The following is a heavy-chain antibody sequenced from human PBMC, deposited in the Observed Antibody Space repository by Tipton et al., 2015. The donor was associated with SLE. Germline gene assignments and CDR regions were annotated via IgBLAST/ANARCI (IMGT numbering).Heavy chain of an antibody. D-gene: IGHD1-26*01. J-gene: IGHJ5*02. CDR2: INPNTGGT. CDR3: TRGRREWELEDCVDA. CDR1: GYTFTDNY. V-gene: IGHV1-2*06. Sequence: QLVQSGAEGKKPGASVKVSCKTSGYTFTDNYIHWVRQAPGQGLEWMGRINPNTGGTNYAQNFQGRVTMTRDTSISTAYMELSGLRSGGAAVYDCTRGRREWELEDCVDARGLGTMVRGSS.